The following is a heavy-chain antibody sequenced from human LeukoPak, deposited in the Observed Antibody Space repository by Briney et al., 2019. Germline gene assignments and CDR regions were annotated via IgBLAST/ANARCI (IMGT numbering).Heavy chain of an antibody. Sequence: GGSLRLSCAASEFTFSTYAMNWVRQAPGKGLEWVSAISGSGGSTYYADSVKGRFTISRDNSKNTLYLQMNSLRAEDTAVYYCARSGGIIDYWGQGTLVTVSS. CDR2: ISGSGGST. D-gene: IGHD3-10*01. J-gene: IGHJ4*02. CDR1: EFTFSTYA. CDR3: ARSGGIIDY. V-gene: IGHV3-23*01.